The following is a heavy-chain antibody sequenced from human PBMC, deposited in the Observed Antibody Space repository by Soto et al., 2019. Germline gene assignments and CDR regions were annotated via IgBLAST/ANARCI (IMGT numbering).Heavy chain of an antibody. J-gene: IGHJ5*02. CDR1: GGSISSYY. CDR3: AREHSSGWYGNWFDP. V-gene: IGHV4-59*12. Sequence: ASETLSLTCTVSGGSISSYYWSWIRQPPGKGLEWIGYIYYSGSTYYNPSLKSRVTISVDTSKNQFSLKLSSVTAADTAVYYCAREHSSGWYGNWFDPWGQGTLVTVSS. CDR2: IYYSGST. D-gene: IGHD6-19*01.